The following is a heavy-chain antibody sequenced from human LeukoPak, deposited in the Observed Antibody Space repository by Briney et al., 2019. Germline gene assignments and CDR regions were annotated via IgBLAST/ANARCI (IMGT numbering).Heavy chain of an antibody. CDR3: PRVPRGNTMAQADY. CDR1: GFTFYSYT. D-gene: IGHD3-10*01. J-gene: IGHJ4*02. V-gene: IGHV3-21*01. Sequence: GGSLRLSCAASGFTFYSYTMNWVRQAPGKGREWVSSITSYSDYIHYADSVKGRFTISRDNAKNSLYLQMNSLRAEATPIYSCPRVPRGNTMAQADYLGQGTLVTVSS. CDR2: ITSYSDYI.